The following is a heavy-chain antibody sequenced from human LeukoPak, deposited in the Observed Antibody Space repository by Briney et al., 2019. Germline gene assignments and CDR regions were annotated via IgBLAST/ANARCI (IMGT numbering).Heavy chain of an antibody. Sequence: GGSLRLSCAASGFTFSSYAMSWVRQAPGKGLEWVSAISGSGDSTYYADSVKGRFTISRDNSKNTLYLQMNSLRAEDTAVYYRAKAPIVVVPAAIFPWGQGTLVTGFS. CDR3: AKAPIVVVPAAIFP. CDR1: GFTFSSYA. CDR2: ISGSGDST. D-gene: IGHD2-2*01. J-gene: IGHJ5*02. V-gene: IGHV3-23*01.